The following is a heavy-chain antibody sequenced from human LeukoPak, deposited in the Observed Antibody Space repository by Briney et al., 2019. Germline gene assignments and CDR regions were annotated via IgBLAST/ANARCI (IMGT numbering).Heavy chain of an antibody. Sequence: PGGSLRLSCAASGLTLSSYIMNWVRQAPGKGLEWVSSITSSSYTIYYADSVKGRFTISRDNAKNSLYLQMNSLRDEDTAVYYCARDYYYGFDYWGQGTLVTVSS. V-gene: IGHV3-48*02. CDR2: ITSSSYTI. CDR1: GLTLSSYI. J-gene: IGHJ4*02. D-gene: IGHD3-10*01. CDR3: ARDYYYGFDY.